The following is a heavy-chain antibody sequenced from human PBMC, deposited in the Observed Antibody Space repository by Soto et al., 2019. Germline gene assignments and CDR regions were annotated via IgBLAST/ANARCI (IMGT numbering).Heavy chain of an antibody. Sequence: EVQLVESGGGLVQPGGSLRLSCAASEFAFSTYWMHWVRQVPGKGLVWVSRINGDGITTSYADSVKGRFTISRDNAENILDLQMNSLRAEDTAVYYCARDKAYGLDVWGQGTTVTVSS. CDR3: ARDKAYGLDV. J-gene: IGHJ6*02. V-gene: IGHV3-74*01. CDR1: EFAFSTYW. CDR2: INGDGITT.